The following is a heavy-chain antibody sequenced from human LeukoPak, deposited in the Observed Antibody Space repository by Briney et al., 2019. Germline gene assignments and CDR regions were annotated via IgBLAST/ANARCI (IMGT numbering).Heavy chain of an antibody. V-gene: IGHV4-30-2*01. CDR1: GGSLSSGGYY. D-gene: IGHD6-25*01. Sequence: SETLSLTCTVSGGSLSSGGYYWSWIRQPPGKGLEWIGYIYHSGSTYYNPSLKSRVTISVDRSKNQFSLKLSSVTSADTAVYYCARVRAASQVDPWGQGTLVTVSS. CDR2: IYHSGST. J-gene: IGHJ5*02. CDR3: ARVRAASQVDP.